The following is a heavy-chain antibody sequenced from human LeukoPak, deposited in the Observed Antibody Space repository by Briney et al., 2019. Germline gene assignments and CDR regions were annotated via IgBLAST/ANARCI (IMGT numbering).Heavy chain of an antibody. CDR3: ARSPDYGDYFDY. D-gene: IGHD4-17*01. J-gene: IGHJ4*02. CDR1: GGSISSYY. V-gene: IGHV4-59*01. CDR2: IYYSGSA. Sequence: SETLSLTCTVSGGSISSYYWSWIRQPPGKGLEWIGYIYYSGSANYNPSLKSRVTISVDTSKNQFSLKLSSVTAADTAVYYCARSPDYGDYFDYWGQGTLVTVSS.